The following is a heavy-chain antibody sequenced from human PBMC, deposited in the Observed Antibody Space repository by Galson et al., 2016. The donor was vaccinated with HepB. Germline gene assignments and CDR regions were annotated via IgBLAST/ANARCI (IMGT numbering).Heavy chain of an antibody. V-gene: IGHV3-9*01. CDR3: AKDIMADGYSIDY. D-gene: IGHD5-24*01. CDR1: GFTFDDYA. Sequence: SLRLSCAASGFTFDDYAMHWVRQAPGKGLEWVSGISWNSDNIVYADSVRGRFTISRDNAKNSLYLQMNSLRPEDTALYFCAKDIMADGYSIDYWGQGTLVTVSS. J-gene: IGHJ4*02. CDR2: ISWNSDNI.